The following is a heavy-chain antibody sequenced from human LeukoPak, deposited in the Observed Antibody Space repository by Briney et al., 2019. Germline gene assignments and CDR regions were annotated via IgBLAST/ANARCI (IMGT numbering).Heavy chain of an antibody. Sequence: GGSLRLSCAASGFTFSSYAMSWVRQAPGKGLEWVSAISGSGGSTYYADSVKGRFTISRDNSKNTLYLQMNSLRAEDTAVYYCANPYQLLPPPPSPLNYYYMDVWGKGTTVTVSS. CDR3: ANPYQLLPPPPSPLNYYYMDV. CDR1: GFTFSSYA. D-gene: IGHD2-2*01. CDR2: ISGSGGST. V-gene: IGHV3-23*01. J-gene: IGHJ6*03.